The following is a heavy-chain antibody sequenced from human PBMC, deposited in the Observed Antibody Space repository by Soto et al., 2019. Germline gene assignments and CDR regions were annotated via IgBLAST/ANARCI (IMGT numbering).Heavy chain of an antibody. V-gene: IGHV3-30*18. CDR1: GFTFSNYG. D-gene: IGHD2-2*01. Sequence: QVPLVESGGGVVQPGRSLRLSCAASGFTFSNYGMHWVRQAPGKGLEWVAIISYDGDNEYYADSVRGRFTTSRDNSKNTLYLQTNSLRHEDTAVYYCAKDGGPVYCNSPGCSAKHFDYWGQGTLVTVSS. CDR2: ISYDGDNE. CDR3: AKDGGPVYCNSPGCSAKHFDY. J-gene: IGHJ4*02.